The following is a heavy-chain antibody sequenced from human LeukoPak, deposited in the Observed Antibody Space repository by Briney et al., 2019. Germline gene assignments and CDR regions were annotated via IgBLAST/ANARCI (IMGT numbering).Heavy chain of an antibody. Sequence: SETLSLTCAVSGGSISSGGYSWRWIRQPPGKGLEWIVYIYHSGSTYYNPSLKSRVTISVDRSKNQFSLKLSSVTAADTAVYYCARALYDILTGYSDAFDIWGQGTMVTVSS. CDR3: ARALYDILTGYSDAFDI. V-gene: IGHV4-30-2*01. CDR2: IYHSGST. D-gene: IGHD3-9*01. J-gene: IGHJ3*02. CDR1: GGSISSGGYS.